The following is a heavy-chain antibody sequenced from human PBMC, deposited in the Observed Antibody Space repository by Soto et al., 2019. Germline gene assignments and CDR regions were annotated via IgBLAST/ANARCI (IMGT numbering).Heavy chain of an antibody. Sequence: EVQLVESGGGLVKPGGSLRLSCTASGFTFSDAWMSWVRQAPGKGLEWVGRIKSGGPTDYAAPVKGRFTISRDDSKNTVYLQMNSLKTEDTAGYYCTWTGTNWFASWGQGTLVTVSS. D-gene: IGHD1-1*01. CDR2: IKSGGPT. J-gene: IGHJ5*01. CDR3: TWTGTNWFAS. V-gene: IGHV3-15*01. CDR1: GFTFSDAW.